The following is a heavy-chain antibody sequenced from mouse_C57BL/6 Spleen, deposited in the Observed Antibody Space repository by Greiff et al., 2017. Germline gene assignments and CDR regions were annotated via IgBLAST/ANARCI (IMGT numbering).Heavy chain of an antibody. CDR1: GFSLTSYG. J-gene: IGHJ2*01. CDR2: IWSGGST. D-gene: IGHD1-1*01. V-gene: IGHV2-2*01. Sequence: QVQLKESGPGLVQPSQSLSITCTVSGFSLTSYGVHWVRQSPGKGLEGLGVIWSGGSTDYNAAFISILRISKDHSKSRFFFNMNSLQADDTGIYYCARGLYGSSYDYFDYWGQGTTLTVSS. CDR3: ARGLYGSSYDYFDY.